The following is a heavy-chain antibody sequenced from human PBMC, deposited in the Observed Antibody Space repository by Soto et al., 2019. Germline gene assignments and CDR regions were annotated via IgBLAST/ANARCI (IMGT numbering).Heavy chain of an antibody. CDR2: IYYSGRT. CDR1: GGSIRGYGCY. Sequence: SETLSLTCTVSGGSIRGYGCYWSWIPPRTGQGLEWNVYIYYSGRTYYNPSLKSRVTISVDPSKNQFSLKLSSGTAADTAVYYCARHRRYYYDSSALGGCEIDYWGQGNLVTVSS. CDR3: ARHRRYYYDSSALGGCEIDY. D-gene: IGHD3-22*01. V-gene: IGHV4-31*03. J-gene: IGHJ4*02.